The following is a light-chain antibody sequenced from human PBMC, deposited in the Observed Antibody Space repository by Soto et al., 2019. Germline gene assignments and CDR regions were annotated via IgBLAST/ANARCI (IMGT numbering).Light chain of an antibody. Sequence: EIVMTQSPATLSVSPGERATLSCRASQSVSSNLAWYQQKPGQAPRLLIYGASTRSTGIPARFSGSGSGTEFTLTISSLQSEDFAVDYCQQYNHWPPLTFGGGTKVEIK. J-gene: IGKJ4*01. CDR1: QSVSSN. V-gene: IGKV3-15*01. CDR3: QQYNHWPPLT. CDR2: GAS.